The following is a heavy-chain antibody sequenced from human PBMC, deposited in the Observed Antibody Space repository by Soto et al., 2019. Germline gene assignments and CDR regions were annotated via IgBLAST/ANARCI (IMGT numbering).Heavy chain of an antibody. V-gene: IGHV1-69*01. CDR2: IIPIFGTA. Sequence: QVQLVQSGAEVKKPGSSVKVSCKASGGTFSSYAISWVRQAPGQGLEWMGGIIPIFGTANYAQKFQGRVTITADESTSTDYMELSSLRSEDTAVYYCARDQEGIAVAGTDPWGYYYGMDVWGQGTTVTVSS. CDR3: ARDQEGIAVAGTDPWGYYYGMDV. D-gene: IGHD6-19*01. CDR1: GGTFSSYA. J-gene: IGHJ6*02.